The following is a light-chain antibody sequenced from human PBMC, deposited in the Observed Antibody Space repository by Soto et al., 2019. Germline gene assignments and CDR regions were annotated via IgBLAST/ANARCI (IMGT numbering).Light chain of an antibody. CDR1: QNVSNY. J-gene: IGKJ2*01. CDR2: DAS. CDR3: QQRRNWYT. Sequence: EIVLTQSPATLFLSPGERATLSCRASQNVSNYLGWYQQKPGQAPRLLIYDASNRATGIPARFSGSGSGTDFTLTISSLEPEDFAVYYCQQRRNWYTFGQGTKLEIK. V-gene: IGKV3-11*01.